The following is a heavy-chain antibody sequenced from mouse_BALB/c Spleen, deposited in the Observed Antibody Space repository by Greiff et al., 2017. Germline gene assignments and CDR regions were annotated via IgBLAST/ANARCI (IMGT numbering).Heavy chain of an antibody. J-gene: IGHJ4*01. CDR2: INPYYGST. V-gene: IGHV1-39*01. CDR1: GYSFTDYI. Sequence: EVQLQQTGPELVKPGASVKISCKASGYSFTDYIMLWVKQSHGKSLEWIGNINPYYGSTSYNLKFKGKATLTVDKSSSTAYMQLNSLTSEDSAVYYCARRDYYAMDYWGQGTSVTVSS. CDR3: ARRDYYAMDY.